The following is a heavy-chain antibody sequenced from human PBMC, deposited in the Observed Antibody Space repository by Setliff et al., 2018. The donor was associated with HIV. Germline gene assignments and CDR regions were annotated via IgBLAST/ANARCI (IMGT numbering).Heavy chain of an antibody. CDR2: IYPSDSNI. D-gene: IGHD2-8*01. CDR3: VRRGGRLLNGFDF. Sequence: GESLKISCKGSQYTFTTYWIGWVRQVPGRGLEWIALIYPSDSNIYYNPSFQDRVTISVEKPIATAYLQWSSLKTSDTAIYYCVRRGGRLLNGFDFWGQGTMVTVSS. V-gene: IGHV5-51*04. J-gene: IGHJ3*01. CDR1: QYTFTTYW.